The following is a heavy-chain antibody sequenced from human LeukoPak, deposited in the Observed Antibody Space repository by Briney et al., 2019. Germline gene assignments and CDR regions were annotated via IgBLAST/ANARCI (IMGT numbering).Heavy chain of an antibody. J-gene: IGHJ5*02. CDR1: GFTFSNAW. CDR3: TTPRWDIVVVPAAKSFDP. CDR2: IKSKTDGGTT. V-gene: IGHV3-15*01. D-gene: IGHD2-2*01. Sequence: GGSLRFSXAASGFTFSNAWMSWVRQAPGKGLEWVGRIKSKTDGGTTDYAAPVKGRFTISRDDSKNTLYLQMNSLKTDDTAVYYCTTPRWDIVVVPAAKSFDPWGQGTLVTVSS.